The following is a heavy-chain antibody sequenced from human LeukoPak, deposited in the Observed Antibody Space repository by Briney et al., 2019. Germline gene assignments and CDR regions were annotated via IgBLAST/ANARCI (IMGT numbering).Heavy chain of an antibody. CDR3: ARHVGWYYDFWSGLYYYYGMDV. D-gene: IGHD3-3*01. J-gene: IGHJ6*02. Sequence: SETLSLTCTVSGGSISSYYWSWIRQPPGKGLEWIGYIYYSGSTNYNPSLKSRVTISVDTSKNQFSLKLSSVTAADTAVYYCARHVGWYYDFWSGLYYYYGMDVWGQGTTVTVSS. V-gene: IGHV4-59*08. CDR2: IYYSGST. CDR1: GGSISSYY.